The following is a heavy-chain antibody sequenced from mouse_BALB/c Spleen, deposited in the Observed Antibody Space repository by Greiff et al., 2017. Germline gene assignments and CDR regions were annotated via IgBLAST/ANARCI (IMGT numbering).Heavy chain of an antibody. Sequence: EVQLQQSGAELVKPGASVKLSCTASGFNIKDTYMHWVKQRPEQGLEWIGRIDPANGNTKYDPKFQSKATITADTSSNTAYLQLSSLTSEDTAVYYCAPSTMITTDFAYWGQGTLVTVSA. CDR2: IDPANGNT. V-gene: IGHV14-3*02. CDR1: GFNIKDTY. D-gene: IGHD2-4*01. CDR3: APSTMITTDFAY. J-gene: IGHJ3*01.